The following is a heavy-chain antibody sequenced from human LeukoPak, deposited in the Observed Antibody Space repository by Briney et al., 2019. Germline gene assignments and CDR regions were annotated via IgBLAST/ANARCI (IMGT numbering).Heavy chain of an antibody. CDR1: GYTFTSYD. J-gene: IGHJ4*02. V-gene: IGHV1-8*01. Sequence: ASVKVSCKASGYTFTSYDINWVRQATGQGLEWMGWMNPNSGNTGYAQKFQGRVTVTTDTSTSTAYMELRSLRSDDTAFYYCARRNYHFDFWGQGTLVTVSS. CDR3: ARRNYHFDF. D-gene: IGHD1-7*01. CDR2: MNPNSGNT.